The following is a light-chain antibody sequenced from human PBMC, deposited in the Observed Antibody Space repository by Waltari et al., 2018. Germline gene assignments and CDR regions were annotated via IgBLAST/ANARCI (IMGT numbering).Light chain of an antibody. CDR1: SPDVGDYNY. V-gene: IGLV2-14*03. CDR3: CSYAGRSTWV. J-gene: IGLJ3*02. Sequence: QSALTQPASVSGAPGQSITISCTGASPDVGDYNYVSWYQQLPGKAPKVLIYDVTKRPDVVSNRFSGSKSGNSASLSISGLQAEDEAHYYCCSYAGRSTWVFGGWTKVTVL. CDR2: DVT.